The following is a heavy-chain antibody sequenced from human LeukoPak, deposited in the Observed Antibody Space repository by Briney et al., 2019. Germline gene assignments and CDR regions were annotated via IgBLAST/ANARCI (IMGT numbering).Heavy chain of an antibody. CDR1: GFTVSSNY. D-gene: IGHD6-19*01. J-gene: IGHJ4*02. Sequence: GSLRLSCAASGFTVSSNYMSWVRQAPGKGLEWVSVIYSGGSTYYADSVKGRFTISRDNSKNTLYLQMNSLRAEDTAVYYCARGSYSSGWYDFDYWGQGTLVTVSS. V-gene: IGHV3-66*01. CDR2: IYSGGST. CDR3: ARGSYSSGWYDFDY.